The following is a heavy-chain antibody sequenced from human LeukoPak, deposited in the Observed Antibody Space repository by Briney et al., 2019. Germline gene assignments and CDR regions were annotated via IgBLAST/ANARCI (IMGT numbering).Heavy chain of an antibody. CDR2: IYYSGST. CDR3: ASSVAYMDV. CDR1: GGSISSSSYY. D-gene: IGHD2-15*01. J-gene: IGHJ6*03. V-gene: IGHV4-39*01. Sequence: PSETLSLTCTVSGGSISSSSYYWGWIRQPPGKGLEWIGSIYYSGSTYYNPSLKSRVIISVDTSKNQFSLKLSSVTAADTAVYYCASSVAYMDVWGKGTTVTVSS.